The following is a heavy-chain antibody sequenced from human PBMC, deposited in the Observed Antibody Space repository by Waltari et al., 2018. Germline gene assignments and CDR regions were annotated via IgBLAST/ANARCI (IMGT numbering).Heavy chain of an antibody. CDR2: INHSGST. J-gene: IGHJ4*02. D-gene: IGHD3-3*01. CDR1: GGSFSGYY. V-gene: IGHV4-34*01. Sequence: QVQLQQWGAGLLKPSETLSLTCAVFGGSFSGYYWSWIRQPPGTGLEWIGEINHSGSTNYNPSLKSRVTISVDTSKNQFSLKLSSVTAADTAVYYCARGRGITIFGVVIGEYYFDYWGQGTLVTVSS. CDR3: ARGRGITIFGVVIGEYYFDY.